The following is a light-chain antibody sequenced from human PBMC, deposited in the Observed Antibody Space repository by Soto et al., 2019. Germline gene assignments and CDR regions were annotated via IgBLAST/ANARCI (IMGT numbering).Light chain of an antibody. V-gene: IGLV2-14*01. CDR2: EVN. Sequence: QSVLAQPASVSGSPRQSITISCTGASSDVGGYTYVSWYQQHPGKAPKLMIYEVNNRPSGVSNRFSGSKSGNTASLTISGLQAEDEADYYCSSYTSSSTLQVFGTGTKVTVL. CDR1: SSDVGGYTY. CDR3: SSYTSSSTLQV. J-gene: IGLJ1*01.